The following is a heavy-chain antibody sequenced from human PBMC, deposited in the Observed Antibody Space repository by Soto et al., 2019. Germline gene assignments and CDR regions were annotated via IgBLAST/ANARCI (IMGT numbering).Heavy chain of an antibody. Sequence: EVQLLDSGGGVVQPGGSLRLSCAASGFTFNTYAMSWVRQAPGKGLEWVSAISGTGGTTYYAGSVKGRFTISRDNSKNTLYMQMNSLRAEDTAIYYCAKQGESTTGTGWRWVFDYWGQGTLVTVSS. D-gene: IGHD1-1*01. V-gene: IGHV3-23*01. CDR1: GFTFNTYA. J-gene: IGHJ4*02. CDR3: AKQGESTTGTGWRWVFDY. CDR2: ISGTGGTT.